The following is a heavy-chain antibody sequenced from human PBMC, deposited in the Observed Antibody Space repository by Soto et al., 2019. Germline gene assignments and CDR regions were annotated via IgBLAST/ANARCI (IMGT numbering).Heavy chain of an antibody. CDR2: IYHSGRT. CDR1: GGSVSSDYW. J-gene: IGHJ4*02. V-gene: IGHV4-4*02. CDR3: ARDRPSYGRNFDY. Sequence: QVQLQESGPGVVKPSGTLSLTCAVSGGSVSSDYWWSWVRLPPGKGLEWIGEIYHSGRTNYNPSLKSRGTISLDKSKNQLSLILSSVTAADTAVYYCARDRPSYGRNFDYWGQGTLVTVSS. D-gene: IGHD1-26*01.